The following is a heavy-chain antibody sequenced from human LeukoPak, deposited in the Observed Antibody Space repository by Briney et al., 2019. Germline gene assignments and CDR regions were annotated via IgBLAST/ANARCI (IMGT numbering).Heavy chain of an antibody. CDR2: INPNSGGT. CDR3: ARDQTIYDSSGYSDYYFDY. CDR1: GYTFTGYY. D-gene: IGHD3-22*01. Sequence: GASLKVSCKASGYTFTGYYMHWVRQAPGQGLEWMGWINPNSGGTNYAQKFQGRVTMTRDTSISTAYMELSRLRSDDTAVYYCARDQTIYDSSGYSDYYFDYWGQGTLVTVSS. J-gene: IGHJ4*02. V-gene: IGHV1-2*02.